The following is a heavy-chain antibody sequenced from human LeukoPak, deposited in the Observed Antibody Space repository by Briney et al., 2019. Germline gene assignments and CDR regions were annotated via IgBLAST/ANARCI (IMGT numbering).Heavy chain of an antibody. D-gene: IGHD3-3*01. J-gene: IGHJ4*02. Sequence: ASVKVSCKVSGYTLTELSMHWVRQAPGKGLEWMGGFDPEDGETIYAQKFQGRVTMTEDTSTDTAYMELSSLRSEGTAVYYCATIWSGYYTSDYWGQGTLVTVSS. CDR3: ATIWSGYYTSDY. CDR1: GYTLTELS. V-gene: IGHV1-24*01. CDR2: FDPEDGET.